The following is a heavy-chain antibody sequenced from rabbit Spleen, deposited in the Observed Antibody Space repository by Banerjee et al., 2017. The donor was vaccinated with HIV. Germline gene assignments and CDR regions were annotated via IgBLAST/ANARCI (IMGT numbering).Heavy chain of an antibody. CDR1: GFSFSSSDY. J-gene: IGHJ4*01. D-gene: IGHD4-1*01. Sequence: QSLEESGGGLVQPEGSLTLTCKASGFSFSSSDYICWVRQAPGKGLEWIGYIDPVFGITYYASWVNGRFSISRENAQNTVFLQMTSLTAADTATYFCARETSSGWGIVSFYFSLWGQGTLVTVS. V-gene: IGHV1S40*01. CDR2: IDPVFGIT. CDR3: ARETSSGWGIVSFYFSL.